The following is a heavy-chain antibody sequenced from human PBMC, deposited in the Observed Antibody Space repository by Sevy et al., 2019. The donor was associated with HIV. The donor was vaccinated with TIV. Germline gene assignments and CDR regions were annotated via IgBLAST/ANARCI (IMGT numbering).Heavy chain of an antibody. Sequence: GESLMISCKGSGYSFTSYWIGWVRQMPGKGLEWMGIIYPGDSDTRYSPSFQGQVTISADKSISTAYLQWSSLKASDTAMYYCARIVVVTAISPRKREWYFDLWGRGTLVTVSS. V-gene: IGHV5-51*01. CDR2: IYPGDSDT. D-gene: IGHD2-21*02. CDR3: ARIVVVTAISPRKREWYFDL. CDR1: GYSFTSYW. J-gene: IGHJ2*01.